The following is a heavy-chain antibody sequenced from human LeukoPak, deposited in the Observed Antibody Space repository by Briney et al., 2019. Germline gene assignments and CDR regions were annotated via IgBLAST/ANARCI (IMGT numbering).Heavy chain of an antibody. CDR3: ARHSGAYYYGSGSKNWYFDL. J-gene: IGHJ2*01. Sequence: GVSLKISCKGSGYSFTSYWIGWVRQMPGKGLEWMGIIYPGDSDTRYSPSFQGQVTISADKSISTAYLQWSSLKASDTAMYYCARHSGAYYYGSGSKNWYFDLWGRGTLVTVSS. V-gene: IGHV5-51*01. D-gene: IGHD3-10*01. CDR1: GYSFTSYW. CDR2: IYPGDSDT.